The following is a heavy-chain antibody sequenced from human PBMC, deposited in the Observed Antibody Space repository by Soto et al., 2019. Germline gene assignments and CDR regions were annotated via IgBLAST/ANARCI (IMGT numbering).Heavy chain of an antibody. D-gene: IGHD2-2*03. CDR2: IYHSGST. CDR1: GGSISSSSW. J-gene: IGHJ6*02. CDR3: ARDGYCSSTSCYQLYYYYGMDV. V-gene: IGHV4-4*02. Sequence: SATLSLTCAVSGGSISSSSWWSWVRQPPGKGLEWIGEIYHSGSTNYNPSLKSRVTISVDKSKNQFSLKLSSVTAADTAVYYCARDGYCSSTSCYQLYYYYGMDVWGQGTTVTVSS.